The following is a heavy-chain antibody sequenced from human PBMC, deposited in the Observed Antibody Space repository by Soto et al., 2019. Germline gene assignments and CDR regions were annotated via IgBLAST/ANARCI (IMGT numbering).Heavy chain of an antibody. Sequence: QVQLQESGPGLVKPSQTLSLTCTVSGGSISSGGYYWSWIRQHPGKGLEWIGYIYYSGSTYYNPSHNSRVTISVDTSKNQVALKLSSVTAADTAVYYCARDAYYYGSGSRWFDPWGQGTLFTVSS. V-gene: IGHV4-31*03. CDR1: GGSISSGGYY. CDR3: ARDAYYYGSGSRWFDP. J-gene: IGHJ5*02. CDR2: IYYSGST. D-gene: IGHD3-10*01.